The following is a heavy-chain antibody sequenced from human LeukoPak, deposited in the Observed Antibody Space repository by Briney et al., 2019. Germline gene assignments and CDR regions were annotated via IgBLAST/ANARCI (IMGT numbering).Heavy chain of an antibody. D-gene: IGHD6-13*01. CDR1: GGSISSHY. V-gene: IGHV4-59*11. J-gene: IGHJ3*02. CDR2: IYYTGST. CDR3: ARESVYSSSLDAFDI. Sequence: SETLSLTCTVSGGSISSHYWSWIRQPPGKGLEWIGYIYYTGSTNSNPSLRSRVTISVDTSKNQFSLRLSSMTAADTAVYYCARESVYSSSLDAFDIWGQGTMVTVSS.